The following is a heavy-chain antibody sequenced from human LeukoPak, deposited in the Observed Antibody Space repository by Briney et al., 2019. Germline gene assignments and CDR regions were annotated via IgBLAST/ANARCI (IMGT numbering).Heavy chain of an antibody. CDR2: INPNGGDT. CDR3: VRVGFTTSWSNFDY. J-gene: IGHJ4*02. V-gene: IGHV1-2*06. Sequence: GASVKVSCKAAGYNFPAYFMHWVRQAPGQGLEWMGRINPNGGDTNYAQKFQGRVTMASDTSISTAYVELNSLMSDDTAVYYCVRVGFTTSWSNFDYWGQGTLVTVSS. CDR1: GYNFPAYF. D-gene: IGHD2-2*01.